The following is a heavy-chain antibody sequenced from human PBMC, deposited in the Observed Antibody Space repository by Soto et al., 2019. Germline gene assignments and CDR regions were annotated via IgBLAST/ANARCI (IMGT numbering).Heavy chain of an antibody. Sequence: GESLKISCVGSGFTFHGSTMHWVRQASGKGLEWIGLISIKPNNYATVYAASVTGRFTISRDDSNNTAYMELSSLRSEDTAVYYCARGYSSGWYGDYHGRRYFDYWGQGTLVTVSS. D-gene: IGHD6-19*01. CDR3: ARGYSSGWYGDYHGRRYFDY. J-gene: IGHJ4*02. V-gene: IGHV3-73*01. CDR1: GFTFHGST. CDR2: ISIKPNNYAT.